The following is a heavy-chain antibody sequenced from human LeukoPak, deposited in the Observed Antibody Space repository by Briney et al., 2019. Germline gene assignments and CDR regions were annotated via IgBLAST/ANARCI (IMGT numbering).Heavy chain of an antibody. V-gene: IGHV1-69*13. J-gene: IGHJ3*02. Sequence: SVKVSCKASGGTFRSYAISWVRQAPGQGLEWMGGIIPFFGTTKHAQKFQGRVTNTAEESTNTAYMELSSLRSEDTAVYYCARGHPSNNWTFDIWGQGTMVTVPS. D-gene: IGHD1-1*01. CDR3: ARGHPSNNWTFDI. CDR2: IIPFFGTT. CDR1: GGTFRSYA.